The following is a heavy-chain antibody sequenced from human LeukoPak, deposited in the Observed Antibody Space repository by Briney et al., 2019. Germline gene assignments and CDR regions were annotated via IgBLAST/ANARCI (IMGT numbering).Heavy chain of an antibody. CDR3: ARDMVRGVFTTRTIDY. D-gene: IGHD3-10*01. CDR2: IKQDGSEK. V-gene: IGHV3-7*01. Sequence: GGSLRLSCAASGFTFSTYWMSRVRQAPGKGLEWVANIKQDGSEKYYVDSVEGRFTISRDNARNSLYLQMNSLRAEDTAVYYCARDMVRGVFTTRTIDYWGQGTLVTVSS. CDR1: GFTFSTYW. J-gene: IGHJ4*02.